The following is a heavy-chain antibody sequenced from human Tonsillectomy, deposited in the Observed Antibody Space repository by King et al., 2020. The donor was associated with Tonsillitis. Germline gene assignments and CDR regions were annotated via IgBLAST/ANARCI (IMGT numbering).Heavy chain of an antibody. CDR1: GYIFTSNS. J-gene: IGHJ4*02. D-gene: IGHD3-22*01. Sequence: QLVQSAAEVKKPGASVKVSCKASGYIFTSNSISWVRQAPGQGLEWMGWISVYYGNTSYAQKLQSRVTMTTDTSTSTAYMELRSLRSDDTAVYYCARNYYDSTGFYYSIFDFWGQGTLVTVSA. V-gene: IGHV1-18*04. CDR3: ARNYYDSTGFYYSIFDF. CDR2: ISVYYGNT.